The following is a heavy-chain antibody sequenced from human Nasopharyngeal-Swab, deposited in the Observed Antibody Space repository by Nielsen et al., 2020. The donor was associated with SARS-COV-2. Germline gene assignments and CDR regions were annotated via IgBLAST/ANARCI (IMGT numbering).Heavy chain of an antibody. D-gene: IGHD3-22*01. V-gene: IGHV4-39*01. CDR2: ITYRAPT. J-gene: IGHJ4*02. CDR1: GASITDNNYY. CDR3: ARHSRVTTVVVVTLFDY. Sequence: SETLSLTCTVSGASITDNNYYWAWIRQPPGKGLEWIGSITYRAPTFYNPSLKSRVSISVDASQNQFSLNLWSVTAADTAVFYCARHSRVTTVVVVTLFDYWGRGSLVTVSS.